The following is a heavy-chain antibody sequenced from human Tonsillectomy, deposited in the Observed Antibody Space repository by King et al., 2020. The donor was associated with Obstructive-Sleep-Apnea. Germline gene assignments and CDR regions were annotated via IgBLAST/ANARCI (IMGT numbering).Heavy chain of an antibody. CDR1: GFSFSLYD. D-gene: IGHD3-16*01. V-gene: IGHV3-13*04. CDR3: VRGGSALSGGEFDY. J-gene: IGHJ4*02. CDR2: SGTGGEI. Sequence: VQLVESGGGLVQPGGSLRLSCVASGFSFSLYDMHWVRQPTGKGLEWVSVSGTGGEIYYADSVKGRFSISRENAKNSLYLQMNTLKVEDTAVYYCVRGGSALSGGEFDYWGQGILVTVSS.